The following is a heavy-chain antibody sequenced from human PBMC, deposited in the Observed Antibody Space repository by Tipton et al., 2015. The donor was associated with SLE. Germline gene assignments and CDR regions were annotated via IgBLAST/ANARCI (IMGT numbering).Heavy chain of an antibody. J-gene: IGHJ4*02. V-gene: IGHV4-31*02. CDR2: IYYRGNT. Sequence: WVRQAPGKGLEWIGYIYYRGNTFYNPFLKSRITISVDTSKNQFSLKLTSVTAADTAVYYCARVLQGAMVPYYFDSWGQGTLVTVSS. CDR3: ARVLQGAMVPYYFDS. D-gene: IGHD5-18*01.